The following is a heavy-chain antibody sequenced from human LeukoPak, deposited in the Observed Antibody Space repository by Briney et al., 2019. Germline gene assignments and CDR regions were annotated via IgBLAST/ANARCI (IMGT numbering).Heavy chain of an antibody. J-gene: IGHJ4*02. CDR2: IYYSGST. V-gene: IGHV4-59*01. Sequence: SETLSLTCTVSGGSISSYYWSWIRQPPGKGLEWIGYIYYSGSTNYNPSLKSRVTILVDTSKNQFSLKLSSVTAADTAVYYCASYGSGSYYNDREGGYFDYWGQGTLDTVSS. D-gene: IGHD3-10*01. CDR1: GGSISSYY. CDR3: ASYGSGSYYNDREGGYFDY.